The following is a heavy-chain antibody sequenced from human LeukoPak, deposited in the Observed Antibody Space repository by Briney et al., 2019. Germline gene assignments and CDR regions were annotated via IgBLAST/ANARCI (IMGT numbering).Heavy chain of an antibody. V-gene: IGHV4-30-4*01. CDR3: ATGGRITMVRGPRADAFDI. CDR1: GGSISNGDYY. CDR2: IYYSGST. J-gene: IGHJ3*02. D-gene: IGHD3-10*01. Sequence: PSETLSLTCTVSGGSISNGDYYWSWIRQPPGKGLEWIGYIYYSGSTYYNPSLKSRVTISVDTSKNQFSLKLSSVTAADTAVYYCATGGRITMVRGPRADAFDIWGQGTMVTVSS.